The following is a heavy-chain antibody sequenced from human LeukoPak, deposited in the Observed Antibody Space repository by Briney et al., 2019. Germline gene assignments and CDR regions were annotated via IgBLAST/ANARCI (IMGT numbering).Heavy chain of an antibody. Sequence: SETLSLTCAVYGGSFSGYYWSWIRQPPGKGLEWIGEINHSGSTNYNPSLKSRVTIAVDTSKNQFSLKLSSVTAADTAVYYCARHDADNIAAAVLPFYYCGQGKLVTVSS. CDR3: ARHDADNIAAAVLPFYY. D-gene: IGHD6-13*01. V-gene: IGHV4-34*01. CDR2: INHSGST. CDR1: GGSFSGYY. J-gene: IGHJ4*02.